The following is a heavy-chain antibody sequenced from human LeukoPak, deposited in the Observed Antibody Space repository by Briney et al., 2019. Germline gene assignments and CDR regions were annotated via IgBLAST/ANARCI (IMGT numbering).Heavy chain of an antibody. CDR1: GGSISSSSYY. CDR3: ARPHISWTDRTDFDF. J-gene: IGHJ4*02. D-gene: IGHD1-14*01. V-gene: IGHV4-39*01. CDR2: IYYSGST. Sequence: SETLSLTCTVSGGSISSSSYYWGWIRQPPGQGLEWIGSIYYSGSTYYNPSLKSRLNISVDTSKNQFSLKLSSVTAADTAVHYCARPHISWTDRTDFDFWGQGTLVTVSS.